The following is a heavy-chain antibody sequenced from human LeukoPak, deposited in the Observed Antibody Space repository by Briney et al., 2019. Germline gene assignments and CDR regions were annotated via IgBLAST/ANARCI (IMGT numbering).Heavy chain of an antibody. J-gene: IGHJ5*02. CDR3: TRMSREGPELPDL. CDR1: GFPFSSYW. Sequence: GGSLRLSCAASGFPFSSYWMQWVRQAPGKGLVWVSRLSPDVSSTTSADPVKGRFTISRDNAKNTLYLQIGSLRADDTAVYYCTRMSREGPELPDLWGQGTLVTVSS. D-gene: IGHD1-26*01. CDR2: LSPDVSST. V-gene: IGHV3-74*01.